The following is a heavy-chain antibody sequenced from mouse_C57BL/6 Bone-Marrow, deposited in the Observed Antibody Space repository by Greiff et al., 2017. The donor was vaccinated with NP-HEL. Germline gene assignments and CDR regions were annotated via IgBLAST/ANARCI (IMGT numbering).Heavy chain of an antibody. V-gene: IGHV1-64*01. CDR2: IHPNSGST. CDR1: GYTFTSYW. D-gene: IGHD1-1*01. J-gene: IGHJ1*03. Sequence: VQLQQPGAELVKPGASVKLSCKASGYTFTSYWMHWVKQRPGQGLEWIGMIHPNSGSTNYNEKFKSKATLTVDKSSSTAYMQLSSLTSEDSAVYYCASEKNYYGSSYHWYFDVWGTGTTVTVSS. CDR3: ASEKNYYGSSYHWYFDV.